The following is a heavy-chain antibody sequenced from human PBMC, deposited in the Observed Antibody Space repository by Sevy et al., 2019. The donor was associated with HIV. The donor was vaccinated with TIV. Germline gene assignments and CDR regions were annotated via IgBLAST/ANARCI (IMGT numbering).Heavy chain of an antibody. Sequence: GGSLRLSCAASGFTFSSYAVSWVRQAPGKGLEWVSFISGSGGTTYYADSVKGRFTISRDNSKNILYLQMNSLRAEDTAVYYCARSDDSSGYYLYYFEYWGQGTEVTVSS. J-gene: IGHJ4*02. D-gene: IGHD3-22*01. CDR1: GFTFSSYA. CDR3: ARSDDSSGYYLYYFEY. CDR2: ISGSGGTT. V-gene: IGHV3-23*01.